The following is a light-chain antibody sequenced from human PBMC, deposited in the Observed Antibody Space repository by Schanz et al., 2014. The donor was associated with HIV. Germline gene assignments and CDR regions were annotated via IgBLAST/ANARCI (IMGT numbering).Light chain of an antibody. CDR1: QSVRTN. Sequence: EIVMTQSPATLSVSPGERATLSCRASQSVRTNLAWYQQKPAQAPRLLIYGASTRATGIPARFSGSGSGTDFTLTISSLQSEDFAVYYCQQYNNWPRTFGPGTKVDIK. J-gene: IGKJ3*01. CDR3: QQYNNWPRT. CDR2: GAS. V-gene: IGKV3-15*01.